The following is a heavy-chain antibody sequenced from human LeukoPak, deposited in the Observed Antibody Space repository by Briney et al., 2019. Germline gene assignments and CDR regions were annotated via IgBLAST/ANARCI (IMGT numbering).Heavy chain of an antibody. D-gene: IGHD6-19*01. CDR1: GGSISSYY. V-gene: IGHV4-4*07. CDR3: ARAKAGSSSGFQYYFDY. J-gene: IGHJ4*02. Sequence: SETLSLTYTVSGGSISSYYWSWIRQPAGKGLEWIGRIYTSGSTNYNPSLKSRVTMSVDTSKNQFSLKLSSVTAADTAVYYCARAKAGSSSGFQYYFDYWGQGTLVTVSS. CDR2: IYTSGST.